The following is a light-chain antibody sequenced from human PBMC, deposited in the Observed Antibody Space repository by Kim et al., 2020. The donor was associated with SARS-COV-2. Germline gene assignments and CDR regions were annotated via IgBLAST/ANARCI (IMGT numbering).Light chain of an antibody. Sequence: SPGERAPRSCRASQTIKNRLVWYQQKPGQAPRLLIYDATTRATGIPARFIGSGSETDFTLTISSLQSEDFAVYYCQQSNDWPPLTFGQGTKVDIK. CDR1: QTIKNR. V-gene: IGKV3-15*01. J-gene: IGKJ1*01. CDR3: QQSNDWPPLT. CDR2: DAT.